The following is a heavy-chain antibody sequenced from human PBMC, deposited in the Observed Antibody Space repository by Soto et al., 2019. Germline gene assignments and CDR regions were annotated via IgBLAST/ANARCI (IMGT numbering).Heavy chain of an antibody. CDR3: AREAERVYSYGYLEY. Sequence: QVQLVQSGAEVKKPGASVKVSCKASGYTFTSYYMHWVRQATGQGLEWRGIINPSSGGTSYTQKCHGRVTMMRDTSKRTVYMGPNSLRSEYTAVYYCAREAERVYSYGYLEYWGQRTLVTVSS. J-gene: IGHJ4*02. D-gene: IGHD5-18*01. CDR2: INPSSGGT. CDR1: GYTFTSYY. V-gene: IGHV1-46*01.